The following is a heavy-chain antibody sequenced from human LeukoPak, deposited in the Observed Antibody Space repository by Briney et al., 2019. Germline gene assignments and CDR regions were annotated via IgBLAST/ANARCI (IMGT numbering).Heavy chain of an antibody. CDR2: IWYDGSNK. CDR1: GFTFSSYG. Sequence: GGSLRLSCAASGFTFSSYGMHWVRQAPGKGLEWVAVIWYDGSNKYYADSVKGRFTISRDNSKNTLYLQMNSLRAEDTAVYYCAKDGDYYDSSGYLNYWGQGTLVTLSS. CDR3: AKDGDYYDSSGYLNY. V-gene: IGHV3-33*06. J-gene: IGHJ4*02. D-gene: IGHD3-22*01.